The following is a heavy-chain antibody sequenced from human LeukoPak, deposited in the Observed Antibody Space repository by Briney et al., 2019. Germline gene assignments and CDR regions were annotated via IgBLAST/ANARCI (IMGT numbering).Heavy chain of an antibody. V-gene: IGHV1-69*13. CDR3: ARDRGAYYDSSGSFDY. CDR2: IIPIFGTA. J-gene: IGHJ4*02. CDR1: GGTFSSYA. Sequence: GASVKVSCKASGGTFSSYAISWVRQAPGQGLEWMGGIIPIFGTANYAQKFQGRVTITADESTSTAYMELSSLRSEDTAVYYCARDRGAYYDSSGSFDYWGQGTLVTVSS. D-gene: IGHD3-22*01.